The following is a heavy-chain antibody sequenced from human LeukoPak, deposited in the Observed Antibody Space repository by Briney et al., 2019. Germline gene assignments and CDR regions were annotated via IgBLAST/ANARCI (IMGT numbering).Heavy chain of an antibody. CDR1: GFTFSSYA. V-gene: IGHV3-23*01. CDR3: AKDRRPTTSYYGMDV. J-gene: IGHJ6*02. Sequence: PAGGSLRLSCAASGFTFSSYAMSWVRQAPGKGLEWVSSISGSGGSTNYADSVKGRFTISRDNSKNTLYLQMNSLRAEDTAVYYCAKDRRPTTSYYGMDVWGQGTTVTVSS. D-gene: IGHD1-7*01. CDR2: ISGSGGST.